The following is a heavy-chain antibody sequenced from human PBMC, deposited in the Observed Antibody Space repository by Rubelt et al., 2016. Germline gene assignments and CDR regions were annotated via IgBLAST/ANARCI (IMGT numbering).Heavy chain of an antibody. V-gene: IGHV3-11*03. D-gene: IGHD1-26*01. Sequence: GKGLEWVSYISSSSSYTNYADSVKGRFTISRDNAKNSLYLQMNSLRAEDTAAYYCARPIVGATMRFGNNAFDIWGQGTMVTVSS. CDR2: ISSSSSYT. CDR3: ARPIVGATMRFGNNAFDI. J-gene: IGHJ3*02.